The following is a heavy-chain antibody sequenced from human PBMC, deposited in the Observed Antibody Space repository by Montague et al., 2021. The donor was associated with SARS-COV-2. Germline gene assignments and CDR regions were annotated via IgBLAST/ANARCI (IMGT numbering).Heavy chain of an antibody. D-gene: IGHD6-13*01. J-gene: IGHJ4*02. V-gene: IGHV2-70*01. CDR2: IDWDDDK. CDR3: ARIFDSSWPTFDD. Sequence: PALVKPTQTLTLTCTFSGFSLSTSGMCVSWIRQPPGKALEWLALIDWDDDKCYSTSLKTRLTLSKDTSTNQVVLTMTNMDPVDTATYYCARIFDSSWPTFDDWGQGTLVTVSS. CDR1: GFSLSTSGMC.